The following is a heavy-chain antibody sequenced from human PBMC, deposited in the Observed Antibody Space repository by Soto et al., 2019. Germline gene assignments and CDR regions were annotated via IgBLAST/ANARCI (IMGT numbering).Heavy chain of an antibody. CDR2: ISSSSSTI. Sequence: GGSLRLSCAASGFAFSSYSMNWVRQAPGKGLEWVSYISSSSSTIYYADSVKGRFTISRDNAKNSLYLQMNSLRDEDTAVYYCASHGQLATNEYYFDYWGQGTLVTVSS. V-gene: IGHV3-48*02. D-gene: IGHD1-1*01. J-gene: IGHJ4*02. CDR3: ASHGQLATNEYYFDY. CDR1: GFAFSSYS.